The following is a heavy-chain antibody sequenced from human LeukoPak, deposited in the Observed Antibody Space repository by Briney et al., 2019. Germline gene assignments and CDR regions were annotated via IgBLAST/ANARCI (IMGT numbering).Heavy chain of an antibody. V-gene: IGHV4-39*01. CDR1: GGSISSSSYY. CDR2: IYSSGTT. D-gene: IGHD1-7*01. Sequence: SETLSLTCTVSGGSISSSSYYWGWIRQPPGKGLECIGSIYSSGTTYYNPSLKSRVTISIDTSKSQFSLRLSSVTAADTAMYYCVQNIPGTIEHWGQGTLVTVFS. J-gene: IGHJ1*01. CDR3: VQNIPGTIEH.